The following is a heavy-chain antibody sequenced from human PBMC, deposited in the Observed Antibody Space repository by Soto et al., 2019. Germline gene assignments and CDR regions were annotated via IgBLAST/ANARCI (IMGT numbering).Heavy chain of an antibody. CDR2: IYSGGST. Sequence: PGGSLRLSCAASGFTVSSNYMSWVRQAPGKGLEWVSVIYSGGSTYYADSVKGRFTISRDNSKNTLYLQMNSLRAEDTAVYYCASSPYSSSSGYYYYGMDVWGQGTTVTVSS. CDR1: GFTVSSNY. CDR3: ASSPYSSSSGYYYYGMDV. V-gene: IGHV3-53*01. J-gene: IGHJ6*02. D-gene: IGHD6-6*01.